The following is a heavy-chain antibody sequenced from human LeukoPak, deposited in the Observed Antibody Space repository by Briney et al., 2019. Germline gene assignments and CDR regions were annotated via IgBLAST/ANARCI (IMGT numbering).Heavy chain of an antibody. CDR2: IYSGGST. D-gene: IGHD2-2*01. J-gene: IGHJ3*02. Sequence: PGGSLRLSCAASGFTVSSNYMSWVRQAPGKGLEWVSVIYSGGSTYYADSVKGRFTISRDNSKNTVYLQMNSLRVEDTAVYYCARGKLLSNDAFDIWGQGTMVTVSS. CDR1: GFTVSSNY. V-gene: IGHV3-53*01. CDR3: ARGKLLSNDAFDI.